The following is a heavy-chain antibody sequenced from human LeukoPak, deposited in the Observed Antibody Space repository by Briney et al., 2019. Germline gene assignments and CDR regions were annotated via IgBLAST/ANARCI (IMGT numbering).Heavy chain of an antibody. V-gene: IGHV1-2*02. D-gene: IGHD3-10*01. CDR2: INPNSGST. CDR3: ARAFYFDAWSYYYFDY. J-gene: IGHJ4*02. CDR1: GYTFTDYE. Sequence: ASVKVSCKASGYTFTDYEIHWVRQAPGQGLEWMGWINPNSGSTNYAQRFRGRVTMTRDTSITTAYMDLSRLGSDDTAVYHCARAFYFDAWSYYYFDYWGQGTPVTVSS.